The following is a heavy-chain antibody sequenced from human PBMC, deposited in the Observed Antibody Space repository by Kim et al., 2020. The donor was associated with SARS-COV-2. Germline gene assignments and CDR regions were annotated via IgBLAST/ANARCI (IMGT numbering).Heavy chain of an antibody. V-gene: IGHV1-24*01. J-gene: IGHJ6*02. CDR1: GYTLTELS. D-gene: IGHD3-9*01. Sequence: ASVKVSCKVSGYTLTELSMHWVRQAPGKGLEWMGGFDPEDGETIYAQKFQGRVTMTEDTSTDTAYMELSSLRSEDTAVYYCATRLRYFDWNYYYYGMDVWGQGTTVTVSS. CDR2: FDPEDGET. CDR3: ATRLRYFDWNYYYYGMDV.